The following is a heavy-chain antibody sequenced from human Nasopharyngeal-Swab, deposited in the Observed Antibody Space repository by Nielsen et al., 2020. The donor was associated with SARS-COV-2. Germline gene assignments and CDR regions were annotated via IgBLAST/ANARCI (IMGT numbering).Heavy chain of an antibody. CDR2: IYTSGST. CDR1: GGSISSGSYY. D-gene: IGHD6-19*01. Sequence: SETLSLTCTVSGGSISSGSYYWSWIRQPAGKGLEWIGRIYTSGSTNYNPSLKSRVTISVDTSKNQFTLKLSSVTAADTAVYYCARDWMIAVADYYYYYGMDVWGQGTTVTVSS. CDR3: ARDWMIAVADYYYYYGMDV. V-gene: IGHV4-61*02. J-gene: IGHJ6*02.